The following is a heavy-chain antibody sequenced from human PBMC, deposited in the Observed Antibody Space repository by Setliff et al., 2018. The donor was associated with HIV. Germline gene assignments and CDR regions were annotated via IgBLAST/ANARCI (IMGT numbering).Heavy chain of an antibody. J-gene: IGHJ4*02. CDR3: ARDQSPTYYYDNSGYYPYFDH. CDR1: GFTFSRYS. CDR2: ISSDSSPI. V-gene: IGHV3-48*01. Sequence: GGSLRLSCAASGFTFSRYSMNWVRQAPGKGLEWLSYISSDSSPIYYADSVKGRFTISRDNAKNSLYLQMNSLRAEDTAVYYCARDQSPTYYYDNSGYYPYFDHWGQGTLVTVSS. D-gene: IGHD3-22*01.